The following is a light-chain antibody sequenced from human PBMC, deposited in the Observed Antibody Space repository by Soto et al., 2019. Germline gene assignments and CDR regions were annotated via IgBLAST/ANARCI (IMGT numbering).Light chain of an antibody. CDR2: AAS. CDR3: QQLLSYPIT. CDR1: QGISSY. Sequence: IQLTQSPSSLSASVGDRVTIACRASQGISSYLAWYQQKPGKAPQLLIYAASTLQSGVPSRFSGSGSGTDFTLTISSLQPEDFVTYYCQQLLSYPITFGQGTRLEIK. V-gene: IGKV1-9*01. J-gene: IGKJ5*01.